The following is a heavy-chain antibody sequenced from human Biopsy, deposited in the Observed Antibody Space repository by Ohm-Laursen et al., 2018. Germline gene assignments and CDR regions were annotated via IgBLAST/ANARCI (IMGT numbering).Heavy chain of an antibody. CDR1: GYTFTNYY. D-gene: IGHD3-10*01. Sequence: SVKVSCKASGYTFTNYYMHWVRQAPGQGLEWMGIINPSGSDATYAQKFQGRVTMNRDTSTSTAYMDLSSLRSEDTAVYYCAADSGSGSHFRFDYWGQGALVSVSS. CDR2: INPSGSDA. V-gene: IGHV1-46*01. J-gene: IGHJ4*02. CDR3: AADSGSGSHFRFDY.